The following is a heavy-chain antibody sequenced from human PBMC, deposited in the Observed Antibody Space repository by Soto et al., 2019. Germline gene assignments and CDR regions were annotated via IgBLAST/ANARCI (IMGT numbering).Heavy chain of an antibody. CDR1: GFTFSSYA. D-gene: IGHD6-19*01. J-gene: IGHJ4*02. CDR2: ISYGGNEI. CDR3: AKDRSSTGWYFLDY. Sequence: QEQLVESGGGVVQPGRSLRLSCAASGFTFSSYAMHWVRQAPGKGLEWVAVISYGGNEIYYGDSVKGRFTISRDNSENTLSLQMTGLRAEDTAVYYCAKDRSSTGWYFLDYWGQGTLVTVSS. V-gene: IGHV3-30*18.